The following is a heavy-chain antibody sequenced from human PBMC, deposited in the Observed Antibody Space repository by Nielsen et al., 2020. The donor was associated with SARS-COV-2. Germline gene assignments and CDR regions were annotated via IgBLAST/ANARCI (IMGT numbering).Heavy chain of an antibody. D-gene: IGHD3-10*01. V-gene: IGHV3-23*01. Sequence: ESLKISCAASGFTFNIYATAWVRRAPGRGLEWVSGTSASGASTYYADSVKGRFSISRDNSRNTLYLQMNSLRVEDTAIYFCAKDDVVRGDAYDIWGQGTVVTVSS. J-gene: IGHJ3*02. CDR1: GFTFNIYA. CDR2: TSASGAST. CDR3: AKDDVVRGDAYDI.